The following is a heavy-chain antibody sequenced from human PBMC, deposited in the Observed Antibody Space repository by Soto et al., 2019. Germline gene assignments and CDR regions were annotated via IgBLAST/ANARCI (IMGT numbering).Heavy chain of an antibody. CDR2: IIPIFGTA. CDR3: ARERPRISGEVGACPFDY. CDR1: GGTFSSYA. Sequence: SVKVSCKASGGTFSSYAISWVRQAPGQGLEWMGGIIPIFGTANYAQKFQGRVTITADESTSTAYMELSSLRSEDTAVYYCARERPRISGEVGACPFDYWGQGTLVTVS. J-gene: IGHJ4*02. D-gene: IGHD1-26*01. V-gene: IGHV1-69*13.